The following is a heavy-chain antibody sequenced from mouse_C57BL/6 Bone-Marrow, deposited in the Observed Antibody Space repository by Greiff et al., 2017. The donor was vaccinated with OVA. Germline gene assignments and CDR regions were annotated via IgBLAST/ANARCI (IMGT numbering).Heavy chain of an antibody. D-gene: IGHD1-1*02. Sequence: QVHVKQPGAELVKPGASVKLSCKASGYTFTSYWMHWVKQRPGQGLEWIGMIHPNSGSTNYNEKFKSKATLTVDKSSSTAYMQLSSLTSEDSAVYYCARGGYYWYFDVWGTGTTVTVSS. V-gene: IGHV1-64*01. CDR2: IHPNSGST. CDR3: ARGGYYWYFDV. J-gene: IGHJ1*03. CDR1: GYTFTSYW.